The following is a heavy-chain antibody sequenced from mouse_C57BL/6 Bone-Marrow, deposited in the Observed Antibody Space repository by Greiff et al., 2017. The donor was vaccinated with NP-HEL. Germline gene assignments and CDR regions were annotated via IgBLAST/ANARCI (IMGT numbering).Heavy chain of an antibody. CDR3: ARYDGYYVDYYYAMDY. V-gene: IGHV1-81*01. J-gene: IGHJ4*01. CDR2: IYPRSGNT. CDR1: GYTFTSYG. Sequence: QVQLQQSGAELARPGASVKLSCKASGYTFTSYGISWVKQRTGQGLEWIGEIYPRSGNTYYNEKFKGKDTLTADKSSSTAYMELRSLTSEDSAVYFCARYDGYYVDYYYAMDYWGQGTSVTVSS. D-gene: IGHD2-3*01.